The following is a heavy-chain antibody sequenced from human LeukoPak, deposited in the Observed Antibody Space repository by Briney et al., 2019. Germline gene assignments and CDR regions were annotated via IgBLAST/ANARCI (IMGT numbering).Heavy chain of an antibody. Sequence: EASVKVSCKASGYTFTSYGISWVRQAPGQELEWMGWISAYNGNTNYAQKLQGRVTMTTDTSTSTAYMELRSLRSDDTAVYYCARTQRIAAAGTTDYWGQGTLVTVSS. CDR1: GYTFTSYG. V-gene: IGHV1-18*01. D-gene: IGHD6-13*01. J-gene: IGHJ4*02. CDR3: ARTQRIAAAGTTDY. CDR2: ISAYNGNT.